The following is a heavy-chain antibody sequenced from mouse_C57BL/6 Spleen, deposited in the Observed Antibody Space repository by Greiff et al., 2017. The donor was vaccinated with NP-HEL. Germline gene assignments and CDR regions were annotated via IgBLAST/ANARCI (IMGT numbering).Heavy chain of an antibody. CDR2: IDPNSGGT. V-gene: IGHV1-72*01. J-gene: IGHJ1*03. CDR3: ARWERYFDV. D-gene: IGHD4-1*01. Sequence: QVPLQQPWAELVQPGASVTLSCKSSGYPFPRYWMPWVTQRPGRGLAWIGRIDPNSGGTKYNEKFKSKATLTVDKPSSTAYMQLSSLTSEDSAVYYCARWERYFDVWGTGTTVTVSS. CDR1: GYPFPRYW.